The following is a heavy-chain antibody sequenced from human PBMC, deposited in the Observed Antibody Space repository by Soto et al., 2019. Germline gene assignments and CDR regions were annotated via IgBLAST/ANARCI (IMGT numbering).Heavy chain of an antibody. CDR3: ASSYGSAYPAFDY. V-gene: IGHV1-69*02. CDR2: VNPIVSMS. CDR1: GDTFNFYS. J-gene: IGHJ4*02. Sequence: QVQLVQSGAEVKRPGSSVKVSCKASGDTFNFYSINWVRQAPGLGLEWMGRVNPIVSMSNYAQKFQGRVTMTADKSTSTAYMELSSLRSDDTTIYYCASSYGSAYPAFDYWGQGALVTVSS. D-gene: IGHD3-10*01.